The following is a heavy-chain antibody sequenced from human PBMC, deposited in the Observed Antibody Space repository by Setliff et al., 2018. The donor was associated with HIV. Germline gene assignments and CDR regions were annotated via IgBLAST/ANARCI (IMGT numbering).Heavy chain of an antibody. J-gene: IGHJ3*02. Sequence: GESLKISCAASGFTFNKAWMNWVRQAPGKGLEWVGRIKSKPDGGTTDYAAPVKGRFTISIDDSKTTLYLQMNSLRTEDSAVYYCTTVVGANPWHDAFEIWGQGTMVTVSS. V-gene: IGHV3-15*07. D-gene: IGHD1-26*01. CDR3: TTVVGANPWHDAFEI. CDR1: GFTFNKAW. CDR2: IKSKPDGGTT.